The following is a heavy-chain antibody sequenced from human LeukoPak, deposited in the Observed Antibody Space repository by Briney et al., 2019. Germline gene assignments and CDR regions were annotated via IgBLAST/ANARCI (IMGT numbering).Heavy chain of an antibody. D-gene: IGHD3-22*01. CDR3: ARRIYYDSSVGAFDI. CDR2: IYYSGST. CDR1: GGSISSGDYY. Sequence: SETLSLTCTVSGGSISSGDYYWSWIRQPPGKGLEWIGYIYYSGSTYYNPSLKSRVTISVDRSKNQFSLKLSSVTAADTAVYYCARRIYYDSSVGAFDIWGQGTMVTVSS. V-gene: IGHV4-30-4*01. J-gene: IGHJ3*02.